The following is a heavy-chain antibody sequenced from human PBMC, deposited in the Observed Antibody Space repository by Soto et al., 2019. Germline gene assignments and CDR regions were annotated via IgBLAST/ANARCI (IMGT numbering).Heavy chain of an antibody. CDR2: IYYSGST. Sequence: PSETLSLTCTVSGGSISSSIYYWGWIRQPPGKGLEWIGSIYYSGSTYYNPSLKSRVTISVDTSKNQFSLKLSSVTAADTAVYYCARRTDIVLMVYTKRDISFDYWGQGTLVTVSS. CDR3: ARRTDIVLMVYTKRDISFDY. D-gene: IGHD2-8*01. J-gene: IGHJ4*02. CDR1: GGSISSSIYY. V-gene: IGHV4-39*01.